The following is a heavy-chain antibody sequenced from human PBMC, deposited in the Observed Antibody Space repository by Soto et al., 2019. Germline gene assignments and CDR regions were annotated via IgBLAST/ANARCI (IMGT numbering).Heavy chain of an antibody. CDR2: IYYSGST. Sequence: QVQLQESGPGLVKPSQTLSLTCTVSGGSISSGDYYWSWIRQPPGKGLEWIGYIYYSGSTYYNPSLKSRVTISVDTSKNQFSLKLSSVTAADTAVYYCARDLTGVNYYYGMDVWGQGTTVTVSS. CDR3: ARDLTGVNYYYGMDV. J-gene: IGHJ6*02. CDR1: GGSISSGDYY. D-gene: IGHD3-10*01. V-gene: IGHV4-30-4*01.